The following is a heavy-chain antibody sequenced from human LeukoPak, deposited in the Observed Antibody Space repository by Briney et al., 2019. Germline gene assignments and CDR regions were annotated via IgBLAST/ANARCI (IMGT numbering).Heavy chain of an antibody. CDR2: ISSSSSYI. D-gene: IGHD2-2*01. J-gene: IGHJ4*02. CDR1: GFTFSSYS. V-gene: IGHV3-21*01. CDR3: ARDGYCSSTSCSYDY. Sequence: GGSLRLSCAASGFTFSSYSMNWVRQAPGKGLEWVSSISSSSSYIYYADSVKGRFTISRDNAKNSLYLQMSSLRAEDTAVYYCARDGYCSSTSCSYDYWGQGTLVTVSS.